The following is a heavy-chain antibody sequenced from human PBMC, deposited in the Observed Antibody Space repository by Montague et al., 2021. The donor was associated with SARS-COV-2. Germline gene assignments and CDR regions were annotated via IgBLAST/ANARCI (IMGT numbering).Heavy chain of an antibody. J-gene: IGHJ6*02. V-gene: IGHV4-4*07. D-gene: IGHD3-10*01. CDR1: GGSISSYY. Sequence: SETLSLTCTVSGGSISSYYWSWIRQPAGKGLEWIGRIYTSGSTNYKPSXXSRVTMSVDTSKNQFSLKLSSVTAADTAVYYCAREAWFGDKTSASEYYGTDVWGQGTTVTVSS. CDR2: IYTSGST. CDR3: AREAWFGDKTSASEYYGTDV.